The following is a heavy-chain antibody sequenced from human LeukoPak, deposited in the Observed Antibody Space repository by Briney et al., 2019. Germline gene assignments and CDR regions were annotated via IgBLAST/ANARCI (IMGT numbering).Heavy chain of an antibody. J-gene: IGHJ4*02. CDR2: TRYDGSNK. Sequence: GRSLRLSCAASGFTFSSYGMHWVRQAPGKGLEWVAFTRYDGSNKYYADSVKGRFTISRDNSKNTLYLQMNSLRAEDTAVYYCARRTIAAAVRDWGQGTLVTVSS. D-gene: IGHD6-13*01. CDR1: GFTFSSYG. CDR3: ARRTIAAAVRD. V-gene: IGHV3-33*08.